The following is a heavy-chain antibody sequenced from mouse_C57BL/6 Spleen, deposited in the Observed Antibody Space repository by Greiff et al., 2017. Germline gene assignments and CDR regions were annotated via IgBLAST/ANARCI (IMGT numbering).Heavy chain of an antibody. CDR2: ISSGSSTI. Sequence: EVHLVESGGGLVKPGGSLKLSCAASGFTFSDYGMHWVRQAPEKGLEWVAYISSGSSTIYYADTVKGRFTISRDNAKNTLFLQMTSLRSEDTAMYYCARPLDGYYRYFDVWGTGTTVTVSS. D-gene: IGHD2-3*01. V-gene: IGHV5-17*01. J-gene: IGHJ1*03. CDR3: ARPLDGYYRYFDV. CDR1: GFTFSDYG.